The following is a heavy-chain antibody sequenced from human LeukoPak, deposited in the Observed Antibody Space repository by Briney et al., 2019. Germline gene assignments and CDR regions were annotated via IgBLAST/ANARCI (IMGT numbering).Heavy chain of an antibody. V-gene: IGHV4-34*01. CDR2: INHSGST. CDR1: GGSFSGYY. D-gene: IGHD6-19*01. Sequence: SETLSLTCAVYGGSFSGYYWSWVRQPPGKGLEWIGEINHSGSTNYNPSLTSRVTISVDTSKNQFSLKLSSVTAADTAVYYCARGSLYSSGTSWDAFDIWGQGTMVTVSS. CDR3: ARGSLYSSGTSWDAFDI. J-gene: IGHJ3*02.